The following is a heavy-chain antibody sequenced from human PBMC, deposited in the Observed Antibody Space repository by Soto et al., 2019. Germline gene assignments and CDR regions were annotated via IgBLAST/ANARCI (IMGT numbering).Heavy chain of an antibody. CDR2: IIPIFGTA. J-gene: IGHJ5*02. CDR1: GGTFSRYA. V-gene: IGHV1-69*13. D-gene: IGHD3-3*01. Sequence: SVKVSCKASGGTFSRYAFSWVRQAPGQGLEWMGGIIPIFGTANYAQKFQGTVTITADESTSTAYMELSSLRSEDTAVYYCATLWSGYYNCFDPWGQVTLVTVSS. CDR3: ATLWSGYYNCFDP.